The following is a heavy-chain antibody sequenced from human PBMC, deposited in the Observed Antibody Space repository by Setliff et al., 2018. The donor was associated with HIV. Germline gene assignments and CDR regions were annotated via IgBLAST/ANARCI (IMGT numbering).Heavy chain of an antibody. CDR2: ISASSVNT. CDR3: AGVPVSNYYYYMDV. CDR1: GYTLINYH. J-gene: IGHJ6*03. Sequence: ASVKVSCKASGYTLINYHITWVRQAPGQGLEWVGSISASSVNTNYTQGRVTMTTDITTSTAYMELRSLRSADSAVYYCAGVPVSNYYYYMDVWGKGTTVTVSS. V-gene: IGHV1-18*01.